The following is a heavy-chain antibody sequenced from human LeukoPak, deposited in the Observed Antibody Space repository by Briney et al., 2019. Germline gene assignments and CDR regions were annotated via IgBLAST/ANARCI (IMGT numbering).Heavy chain of an antibody. D-gene: IGHD4-23*01. CDR3: AKGSATTVVTIDY. V-gene: IGHV3-30*18. Sequence: GSLRLSCAASGFTFSSYGMHWVRQAPGKGLEWVAVISSDGSDKYYADSVKGRFTISRDNSKNTMYLQMNSLRDEDTAVYYCAKGSATTVVTIDYWGQGTLVTVSS. CDR1: GFTFSSYG. J-gene: IGHJ4*02. CDR2: ISSDGSDK.